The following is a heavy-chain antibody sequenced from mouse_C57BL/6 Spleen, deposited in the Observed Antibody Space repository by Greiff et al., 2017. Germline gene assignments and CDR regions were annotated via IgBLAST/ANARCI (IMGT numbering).Heavy chain of an antibody. CDR1: GYTFTSYW. J-gene: IGHJ4*01. CDR2: IDPSDSYT. Sequence: VQLQQPGAELVMPGASVKLSCKASGYTFTSYWMHWVKQRPGQGLEWIGEIDPSDSYTNYNQKFKGKSTLTVDKSSSTAYMQLSSLTSEDSAVYYCATGIYYDYLGAMDYWGQGTSVTVSS. V-gene: IGHV1-69*01. CDR3: ATGIYYDYLGAMDY. D-gene: IGHD2-4*01.